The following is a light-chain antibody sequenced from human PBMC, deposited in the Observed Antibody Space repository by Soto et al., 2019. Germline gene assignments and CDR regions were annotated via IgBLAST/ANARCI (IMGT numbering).Light chain of an antibody. J-gene: IGKJ1*01. CDR2: ATD. V-gene: IGKV1-39*01. CDR3: QQYYSYPWT. CDR1: QTITNY. Sequence: DIQMTQSPSSLSASVGDRVTITCRASQTITNYLNWYQQQSGKAPKLLIYATDTLQSGVPSRFSGSGSGTDFTLTISCLQSEDSATYYCQQYYSYPWTFGQGTKVDI.